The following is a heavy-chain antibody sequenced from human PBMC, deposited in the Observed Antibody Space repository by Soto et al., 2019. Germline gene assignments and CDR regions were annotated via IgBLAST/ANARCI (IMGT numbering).Heavy chain of an antibody. CDR3: ARDGGRYCSGGSCYVGMDV. V-gene: IGHV4-59*01. CDR1: GGSISSYY. J-gene: IGHJ6*02. D-gene: IGHD2-15*01. Sequence: PSETLSLTCTVSGGSISSYYWSWIRRPPGKELEWIGYIYYIGSTNYSPSLKSRVTISVDTSKNQFSLRLSSVTAADTAVYYCARDGGRYCSGGSCYVGMDVWGQGTTVTVSS. CDR2: IYYIGST.